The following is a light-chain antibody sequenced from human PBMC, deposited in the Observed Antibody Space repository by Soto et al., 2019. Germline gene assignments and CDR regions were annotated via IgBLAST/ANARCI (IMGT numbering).Light chain of an antibody. Sequence: DIQMTQSPSTLSASVGDRVTITCRASQSISSWLAWYQQKPGKAPKLLIYDASSLLSGVPSRFGGSGSGTEFTLTISSLQPDDSATYYCQQYFHLWTFGQGTKVDI. CDR3: QQYFHLWT. J-gene: IGKJ1*01. V-gene: IGKV1-5*01. CDR2: DAS. CDR1: QSISSW.